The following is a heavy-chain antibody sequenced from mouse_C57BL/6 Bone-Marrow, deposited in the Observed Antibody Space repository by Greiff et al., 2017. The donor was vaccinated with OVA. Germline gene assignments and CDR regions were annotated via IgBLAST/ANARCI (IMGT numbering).Heavy chain of an antibody. CDR1: GYTFTDHT. CDR2: IYPRDGST. V-gene: IGHV1-78*01. D-gene: IGHD2-4*01. CDR3: ASVYYDYDVGFAY. J-gene: IGHJ3*01. Sequence: VQLQQSDAELVKPGASVKISCKVSGYTFTDHTIHWMKQRPEQGLEWIGYIYPRDGSTKYNEKFKGKATLTADKSSSTAYMQLNSLTSEDSAVYFCASVYYDYDVGFAYWGQGTLVTVSA.